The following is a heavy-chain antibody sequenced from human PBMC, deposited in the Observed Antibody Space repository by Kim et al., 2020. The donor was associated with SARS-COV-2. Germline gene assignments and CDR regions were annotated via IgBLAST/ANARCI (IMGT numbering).Heavy chain of an antibody. J-gene: IGHJ6*02. CDR1: GFTFGDYG. CDR2: IRSKADGGTT. CDR3: TRKGQVQLWFRGMDV. V-gene: IGHV3-49*04. D-gene: IGHD5-18*01. Sequence: GGSLRLSCTASGFTFGDYGMSWVRQAPGKGLEWVGVIRSKADGGTTEYAASVKGRFTISRDESKSITYLQMNSLKTEDTAVYYCTRKGQVQLWFRGMDVWGQGTTVTVSS.